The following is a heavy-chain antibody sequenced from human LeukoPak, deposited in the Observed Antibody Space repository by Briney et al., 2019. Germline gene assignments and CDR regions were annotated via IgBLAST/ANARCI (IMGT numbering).Heavy chain of an antibody. CDR2: ISAYNGNT. J-gene: IGHJ4*02. Sequence: ASVTVSCKASGYTFSTYGFSWVRQAPGQGLEWMGWISAYNGNTRYAQKLQGRVTMTTDTSTSTAYMELRSLRSDDTAVYYCASNRPSSGWYDLDYWGQGTLVTVPS. CDR1: GYTFSTYG. D-gene: IGHD6-19*01. V-gene: IGHV1-18*01. CDR3: ASNRPSSGWYDLDY.